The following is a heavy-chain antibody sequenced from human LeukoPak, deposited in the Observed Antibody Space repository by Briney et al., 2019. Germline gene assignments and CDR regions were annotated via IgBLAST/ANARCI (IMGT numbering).Heavy chain of an antibody. J-gene: IGHJ6*03. V-gene: IGHV4-39*07. D-gene: IGHD3-10*01. Sequence: SETLSLTCTVSGGSISSSSYYWGWIRQPPGKGLEWIGSIYYSGSTYYNPSLKSRVTISVDTSKNQFSLKLSSVTAADTAVYYCARGGGIDYYYYYMDVWGKGTTVTVSS. CDR3: ARGGGIDYYYYYMDV. CDR2: IYYSGST. CDR1: GGSISSSSYY.